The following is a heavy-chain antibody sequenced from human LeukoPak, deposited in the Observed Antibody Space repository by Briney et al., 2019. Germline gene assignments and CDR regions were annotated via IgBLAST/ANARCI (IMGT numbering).Heavy chain of an antibody. CDR3: ARDPGDDFWSGYAGY. J-gene: IGHJ4*02. CDR2: IYYSGST. CDR1: GGSISSYY. D-gene: IGHD3-3*01. Sequence: SETLSLTCTVSGGSISSYYRSWIRQPPGKGLEWIGYIYYSGSTNYNPSLKSRVTISVDTSKNQFSLKLSSVTAADTAVYYCARDPGDDFWSGYAGYWGQGTLVTVSS. V-gene: IGHV4-59*01.